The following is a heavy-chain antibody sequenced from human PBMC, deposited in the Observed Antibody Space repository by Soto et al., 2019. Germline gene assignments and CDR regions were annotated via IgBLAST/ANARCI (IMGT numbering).Heavy chain of an antibody. J-gene: IGHJ5*02. V-gene: IGHV4-59*12. CDR1: GGSINNYY. CDR3: ARVPDR. CDR2: IYYTGST. D-gene: IGHD2-2*01. Sequence: SETLSLTCIVSGGSINNYYWSWIRQPPGKGLEWIGYIYYTGSTYYNPSLKSRVTISVDTSKNQFSLKLSSVTAADTAVYYCARVPDRWGQGTLVTVSS.